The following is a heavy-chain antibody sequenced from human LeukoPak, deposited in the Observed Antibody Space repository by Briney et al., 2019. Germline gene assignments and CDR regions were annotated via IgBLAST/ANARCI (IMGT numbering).Heavy chain of an antibody. CDR3: ARQSYDYGANGRNWFDP. Sequence: PSETLSLTCNVSGASVSTYYWSWIRQPPGRGLEWIGFVSHSGSTNSNPSLRSRVTMSVDTSKNQVSLKLTSVTATDTAIYYCARQSYDYGANGRNWFDPWGHGVHVTVSS. D-gene: IGHD4-23*01. J-gene: IGHJ5*02. CDR1: GASVSTYY. V-gene: IGHV4-59*08. CDR2: VSHSGST.